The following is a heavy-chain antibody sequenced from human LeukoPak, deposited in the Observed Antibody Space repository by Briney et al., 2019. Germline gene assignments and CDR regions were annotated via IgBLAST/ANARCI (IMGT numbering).Heavy chain of an antibody. CDR3: ARDLGAFYGSGSYRSNYYYYYMDV. V-gene: IGHV4-39*07. D-gene: IGHD3-10*01. CDR1: GGSISSSSYY. J-gene: IGHJ6*03. Sequence: SETLSLTCTVSGGSISSSSYYWGWIRQPPGKGLEWIGSIYYSGSTYYNPSLKSRVTISVDTSKNQFSLKLSSVTAADTAVYYCARDLGAFYGSGSYRSNYYYYYMDVWGKGTTVTIPS. CDR2: IYYSGST.